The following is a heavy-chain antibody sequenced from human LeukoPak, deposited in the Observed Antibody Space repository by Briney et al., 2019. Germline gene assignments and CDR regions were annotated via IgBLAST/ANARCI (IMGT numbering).Heavy chain of an antibody. CDR3: VDYSPSSGCFDP. J-gene: IGHJ5*02. CDR2: IYYSGST. CDR1: GGSISSSSYY. D-gene: IGHD4/OR15-4a*01. Sequence: SETLSLTCTVSGGSISSSSYYWGWIRQPPGKGLEWIGSIYYSGSTHYNPSLKSRVTISLDTSKSQFSLKLGSVIAADTAVYYCVDYSPSSGCFDPWGQGTLVTISS. V-gene: IGHV4-39*07.